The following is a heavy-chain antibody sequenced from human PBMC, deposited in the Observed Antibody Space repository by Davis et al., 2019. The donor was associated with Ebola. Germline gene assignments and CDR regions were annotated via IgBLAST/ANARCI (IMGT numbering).Heavy chain of an antibody. CDR2: ISSSGSTI. V-gene: IGHV3-48*03. D-gene: IGHD6-6*01. CDR3: ARDGSSSSNPSYYYYGMDV. J-gene: IGHJ6*02. CDR1: GFTFSSYE. Sequence: GESLKISCAASGFTFSSYEMNWVRQAPGKGLEWVSYISSSGSTIYYADSVKGRFTISRDNSKNTLYLQMNSLRAEDTAVYYCARDGSSSSNPSYYYYGMDVWGQGTTVTVSS.